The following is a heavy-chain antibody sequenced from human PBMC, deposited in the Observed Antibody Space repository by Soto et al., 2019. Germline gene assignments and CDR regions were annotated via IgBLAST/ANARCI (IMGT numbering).Heavy chain of an antibody. D-gene: IGHD3-22*01. Sequence: ASVKVSCKASGGTFSSYAISWVRQAPGQGLEWMGGIIPIFGTANYAQKFQGRVTITADKSTSTAYMELSSLRSEDTAVYYCARGVLITMTYDYWGQGTLVTVSS. J-gene: IGHJ4*02. CDR3: ARGVLITMTYDY. CDR2: IIPIFGTA. CDR1: GGTFSSYA. V-gene: IGHV1-69*06.